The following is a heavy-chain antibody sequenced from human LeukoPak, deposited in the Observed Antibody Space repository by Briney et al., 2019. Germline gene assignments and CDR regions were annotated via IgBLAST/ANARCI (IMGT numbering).Heavy chain of an antibody. V-gene: IGHV1-8*03. D-gene: IGHD3-22*01. CDR1: GYTFTNFD. J-gene: IGHJ4*02. CDR2: MSPNNGKT. CDR3: ARTTLSGYYIPLGY. Sequence: ASVKVSCKASGYTFTNFDINWVRQATGQGLEWMGRMSPNNGKTDYAQKFQGRVTITRDTSINTVYMELSSLRSDDTAVYYCARTTLSGYYIPLGYWGQGTLVTVSS.